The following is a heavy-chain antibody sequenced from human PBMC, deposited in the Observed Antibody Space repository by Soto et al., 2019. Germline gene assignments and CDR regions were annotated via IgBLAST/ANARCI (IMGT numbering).Heavy chain of an antibody. CDR2: ITWNGGNS. J-gene: IGHJ6*02. V-gene: IGHV3-43*01. CDR1: GFRFDDYN. Sequence: GGSLRLSCAASGFRFDDYNIHWVRQAPGKGLEWVSLITWNGGNSYYADSVEGRFTISRDGTTESVSLQMTSLKREDTGLYFCARETLSYGSALDVWGQGTTVTVSS. CDR3: ARETLSYGSALDV. D-gene: IGHD3-16*01.